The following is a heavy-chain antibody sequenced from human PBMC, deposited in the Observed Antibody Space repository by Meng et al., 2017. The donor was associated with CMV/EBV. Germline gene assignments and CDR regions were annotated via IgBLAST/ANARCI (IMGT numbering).Heavy chain of an antibody. CDR3: ARESGGLGDCSSTSCYTSGIDY. CDR2: INHSGST. D-gene: IGHD2-2*02. J-gene: IGHJ4*02. CDR1: GGSFSGYY. V-gene: IGHV4-34*01. Sequence: GSLRLSCAVYGGSFSGYYRSWIRQPPGKRLEWIGEINHSGSTNYNPSLKSRVTISVDTSKNQFSLKLSSVTAADTAVYYCARESGGLGDCSSTSCYTSGIDYWGQGTLVTVSS.